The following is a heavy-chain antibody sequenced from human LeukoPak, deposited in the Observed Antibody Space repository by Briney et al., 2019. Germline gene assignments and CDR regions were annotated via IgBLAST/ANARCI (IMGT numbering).Heavy chain of an antibody. Sequence: QSGGSLRLSCAASGFTFSSFTMNWVRQAPGKGLEWVSYIRSSDNVISYGDSVKGRFTISKDNAKVTLYLQMTSLRPEDTAIYYCVKDPSGNYFYFDYWGQGTLVTVSS. CDR2: IRSSDNVI. J-gene: IGHJ4*02. CDR1: GFTFSSFT. CDR3: VKDPSGNYFYFDY. V-gene: IGHV3-48*01. D-gene: IGHD1-26*01.